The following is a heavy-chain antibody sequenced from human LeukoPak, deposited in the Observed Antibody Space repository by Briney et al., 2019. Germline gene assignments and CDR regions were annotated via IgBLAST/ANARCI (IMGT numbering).Heavy chain of an antibody. CDR2: IYSRRNT. CDR1: GRSINNYY. V-gene: IGHV4-4*09. CDR3: ARTGEYSGSGPSWAVDI. D-gene: IGHD3-10*01. Sequence: PTETLSLTCSLSGRSINNYYWSWIPQPPGKGLQWIAWIYSRRNTDYNPSLKSRVTISLGTSNNQFSLRLTSVPASDTAVYFCARTGEYSGSGPSWAVDIWGQGTMVTVSS. J-gene: IGHJ3*02.